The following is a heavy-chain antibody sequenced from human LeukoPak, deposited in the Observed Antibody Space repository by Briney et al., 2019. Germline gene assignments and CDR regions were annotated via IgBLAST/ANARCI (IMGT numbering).Heavy chain of an antibody. CDR3: ARDTYGSGGFYGFDF. CDR2: ISYDGSNT. CDR1: GFTFRSYA. J-gene: IGHJ4*02. V-gene: IGHV3-30-3*01. Sequence: GKSPRLSCVDSGFTFRSYAMHWVRQAPGKGLEWVGVISYDGSNTYSADSVKGRFTISRDNSKNTLYLQMNNLGPGDTAVYYCARDTYGSGGFYGFDFWGQGTLVTVSS. D-gene: IGHD3-10*01.